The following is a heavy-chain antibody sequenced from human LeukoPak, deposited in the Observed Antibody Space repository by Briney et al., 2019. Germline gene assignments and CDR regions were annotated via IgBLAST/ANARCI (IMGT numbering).Heavy chain of an antibody. J-gene: IGHJ4*02. Sequence: GGSLRLSCGAFALTFSSHAWSRARQAPGKGLGGPSAISGSGGSTYYADSVKGRFTISRDNSKNTLYLQMNSLRAEDTAVYYCAKDTTQWLVPDLLDYWGQGTLVTVSS. V-gene: IGHV3-23*01. CDR2: ISGSGGST. D-gene: IGHD6-19*01. CDR1: ALTFSSHA. CDR3: AKDTTQWLVPDLLDY.